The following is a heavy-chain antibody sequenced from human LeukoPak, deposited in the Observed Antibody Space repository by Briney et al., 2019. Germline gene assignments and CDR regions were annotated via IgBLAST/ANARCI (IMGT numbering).Heavy chain of an antibody. CDR1: GFTFSNYN. Sequence: GGSLRLSCAASGFTFSNYNMNWVSQAPGKGLEWVSSISSSNNYIYYADSVKGRFTISRDNAKNSLYLQMNSLRAEDTAVYYCARRSPNYYFDYWGQGTPVTVSS. CDR2: ISSSNNYI. CDR3: ARRSPNYYFDY. V-gene: IGHV3-21*01. J-gene: IGHJ4*02.